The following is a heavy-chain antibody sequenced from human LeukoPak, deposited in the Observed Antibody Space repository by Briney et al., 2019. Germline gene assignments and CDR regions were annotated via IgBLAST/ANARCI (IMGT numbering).Heavy chain of an antibody. D-gene: IGHD2-21*01. Sequence: GGSLRLSCAASGFTFSNAWMSWVRQAPGKGLEWVGRIKSKTDGGTTDYAAPVKGRFTISRDDSKNTLYLQMNSLKTEDTAVYYCTTGTLCGGDCCWRSDYWGQGTLVTVSS. CDR1: GFTFSNAW. CDR2: IKSKTDGGTT. V-gene: IGHV3-15*01. CDR3: TTGTLCGGDCCWRSDY. J-gene: IGHJ4*02.